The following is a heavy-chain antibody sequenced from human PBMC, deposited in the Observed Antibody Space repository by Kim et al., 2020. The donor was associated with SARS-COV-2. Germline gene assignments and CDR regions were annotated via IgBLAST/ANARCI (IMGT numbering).Heavy chain of an antibody. CDR3: ARDKSGNVLRYFDWLPPIGYGMDV. CDR2: IYYSGST. J-gene: IGHJ6*02. CDR1: GGSISSGGYY. D-gene: IGHD3-9*01. Sequence: SETLSLTCTVSGGSISSGGYYWSWIRQHPGKGLEWIGYIYYSGSTYYNPSLKSRVTISVDTSKNQFSLKLSSVTAADTAVYYCARDKSGNVLRYFDWLPPIGYGMDVWGQGTTVTVSS. V-gene: IGHV4-31*02.